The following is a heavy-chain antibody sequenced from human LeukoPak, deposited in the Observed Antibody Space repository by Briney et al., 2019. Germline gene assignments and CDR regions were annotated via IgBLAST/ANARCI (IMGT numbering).Heavy chain of an antibody. D-gene: IGHD3-10*01. CDR1: GGSINSYY. V-gene: IGHV4-59*01. Sequence: SETLSLTCTVPGGSINSYYWSWIRQPPGKGLECIGYIHYTGSTNYNPSLKSRVTISVDTSKNQFSLKLTSVTAVDTAVYYCARRGGLWFGDSYYYYMDVWGKGTTVTVSS. CDR3: ARRGGLWFGDSYYYYMDV. J-gene: IGHJ6*03. CDR2: IHYTGST.